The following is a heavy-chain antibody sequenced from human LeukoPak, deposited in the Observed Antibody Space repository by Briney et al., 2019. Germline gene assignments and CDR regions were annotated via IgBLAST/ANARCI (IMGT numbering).Heavy chain of an antibody. V-gene: IGHV3-21*04. D-gene: IGHD2-2*01. J-gene: IGHJ4*02. Sequence: GGSLRLXCAASGFTFSSYSMNWVRQAPGKGLECLSSISSSSSYIYYADSVKGRFTISRDNAKNSLYLQMNSLRAEDTAVYYCARDPGIVVVPAAAHFDYWGQGTLVTVSS. CDR2: ISSSSSYI. CDR3: ARDPGIVVVPAAAHFDY. CDR1: GFTFSSYS.